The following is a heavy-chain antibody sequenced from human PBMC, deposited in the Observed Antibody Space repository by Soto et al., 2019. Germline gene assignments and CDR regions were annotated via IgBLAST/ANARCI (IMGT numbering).Heavy chain of an antibody. J-gene: IGHJ1*01. CDR3: AGDDGYRGSHLYA. CDR1: GGTLITYS. Sequence: QEQLVQSGAEMKKPGSSVKLSCEASGGTLITYSITWVRQAPGQGLEWMGGILPSTGATNYAPKFQGRATITADESTSTAYMELRGLTSEDTAIYFCAGDDGYRGSHLYAWGQGTRLTVSP. D-gene: IGHD6-13*01. V-gene: IGHV1-69*01. CDR2: ILPSTGAT.